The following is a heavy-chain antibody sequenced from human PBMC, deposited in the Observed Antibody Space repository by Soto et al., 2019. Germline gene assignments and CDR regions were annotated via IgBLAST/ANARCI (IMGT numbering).Heavy chain of an antibody. J-gene: IGHJ5*02. CDR2: IKQDGSEK. Sequence: HPGESLSLSCVASGFTITIHWMNWVRQAPGKGLEWVANIKQDGSEKYYVDSVKGRFTISRDNAKNSLYLQMNSLRAEDTAVYYCASGRGFRVEHWGQGT. V-gene: IGHV3-7*01. CDR1: GFTITIHW. CDR3: ASGRGFRVEH.